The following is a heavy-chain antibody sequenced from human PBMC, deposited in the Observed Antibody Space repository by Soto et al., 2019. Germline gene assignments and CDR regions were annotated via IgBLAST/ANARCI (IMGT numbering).Heavy chain of an antibody. CDR2: IYYSGST. V-gene: IGHV4-39*01. Sequence: QLQLQESGPGLVKPSETLSLTCTVSGGSISSSSYYWGCIRQPPGKGLEWIGSIYYSGSTYYNRSLKRRLSISVDTSKNQVSLTLSSVTAADTAVYYCARTPYSSGWYFFFDYWGQGTLVTVSS. CDR3: ARTPYSSGWYFFFDY. J-gene: IGHJ4*02. D-gene: IGHD6-19*01. CDR1: GGSISSSSYY.